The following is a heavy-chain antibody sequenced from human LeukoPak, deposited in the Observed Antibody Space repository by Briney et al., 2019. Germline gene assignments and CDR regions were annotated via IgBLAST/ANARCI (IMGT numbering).Heavy chain of an antibody. CDR2: INSDGSST. V-gene: IGHV3-74*01. CDR3: ARSRYYYGSSGPKSNWFDP. Sequence: PGGSLRLSCAASGFTFSSYWMHWVRQAPGKGLVWVSRINSDGSSTSYADSVKGRFTVSRDNAKNTLYLQMNSLRAEDTAVYYCARSRYYYGSSGPKSNWFDPWGQGTLVTVSS. D-gene: IGHD3-22*01. J-gene: IGHJ5*02. CDR1: GFTFSSYW.